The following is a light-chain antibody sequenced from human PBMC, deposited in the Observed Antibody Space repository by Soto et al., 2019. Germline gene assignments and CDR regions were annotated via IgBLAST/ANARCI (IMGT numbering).Light chain of an antibody. CDR3: QQYGSSTWT. V-gene: IGKV3-20*01. CDR2: GAS. J-gene: IGKJ1*01. Sequence: EIVLTQSPGTLSLSPGERATLFCRASQSVSSSYLAWYQQKPGQAPRLLISGASDRATGIPDRFSGSGSGTDFTLTISRLEPEDFAVYSCQQYGSSTWTFGQGTKVEIK. CDR1: QSVSSSY.